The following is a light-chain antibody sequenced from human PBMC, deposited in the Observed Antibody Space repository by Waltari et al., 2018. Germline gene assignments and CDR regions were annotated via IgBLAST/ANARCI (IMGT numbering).Light chain of an antibody. J-gene: IGLJ3*02. CDR1: SSDVGPYNF. CDR3: YSYAGSGTWV. CDR2: EGN. Sequence: QSALTQPASVSGSPGQSITISCTGTSSDVGPYNFSSWYQQNPGKAPKLMISEGNKRPSGVSNRFSGSKAGNTASLTISGLQAEDEADYYCYSYAGSGTWVFGGGTKLTVL. V-gene: IGLV2-23*01.